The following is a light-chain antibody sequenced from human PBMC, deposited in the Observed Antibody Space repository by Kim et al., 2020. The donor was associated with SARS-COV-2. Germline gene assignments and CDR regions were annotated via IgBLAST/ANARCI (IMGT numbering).Light chain of an antibody. J-gene: IGKJ1*01. V-gene: IGKV2-28*01. Sequence: DIVMTQSPLSLSVTPGEPASISCRSSQSLLRGSAYNYVDWYLQKPGQSPQLLIYLGSNRASGVPGRFSVSGSGTDFTLKISRVEAEDVGIYYCMQGLQTRTFGQGTKVDIK. CDR3: MQGLQTRT. CDR1: QSLLRGSAYNY. CDR2: LGS.